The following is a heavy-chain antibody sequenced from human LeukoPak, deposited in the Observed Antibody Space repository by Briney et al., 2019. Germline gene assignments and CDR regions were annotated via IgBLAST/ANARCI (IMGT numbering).Heavy chain of an antibody. CDR3: ARGWTYYYYYAMDV. CDR2: TYYRSNLYH. J-gene: IGHJ6*02. Sequence: SQTLSLTCAISGDSVSSNNAAWNWIRQSPSRGLEWLGRTYYRSNLYHDYAVSVRSRITINPDTSKNQFSLHLNSVTPEDTAVYYCARGWTYYYYYAMDVWGQGTTVTVSS. CDR1: GDSVSSNNAA. D-gene: IGHD3/OR15-3a*01. V-gene: IGHV6-1*01.